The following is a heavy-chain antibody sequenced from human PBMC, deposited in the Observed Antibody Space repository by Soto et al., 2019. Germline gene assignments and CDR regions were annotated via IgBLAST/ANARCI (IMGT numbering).Heavy chain of an antibody. V-gene: IGHV3-7*01. J-gene: IGHJ4*02. CDR1: EFTFSSYW. CDR3: ARTGDGHHDFLDY. Sequence: GGPLRLSVAASEFTFSSYWINWAPQPPGKGLEWVANINQDGNEDNLLDSVKGRFTISRDNAKNSLFLQMNSLRVDDTAVYYCARTGDGHHDFLDYWGQGALVTVSS. D-gene: IGHD1-1*01. CDR2: INQDGNED.